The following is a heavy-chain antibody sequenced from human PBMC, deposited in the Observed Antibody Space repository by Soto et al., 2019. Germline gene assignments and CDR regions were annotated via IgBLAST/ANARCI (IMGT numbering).Heavy chain of an antibody. D-gene: IGHD6-13*01. V-gene: IGHV1-2*04. CDR2: INPNSGGT. CDR1: GYTFTSYG. J-gene: IGHJ6*02. CDR3: ARGGYSSTWSNLLDRSGLDV. Sequence: GASVKVCCKASGYTFTSYGISWGRQAPGRGLEWMGWINPNSGGTNYAQKFQGWVTMTRDTSISTAYMELSRLRSDDTAVYYCARGGYSSTWSNLLDRSGLDVWGQGTTVTVSS.